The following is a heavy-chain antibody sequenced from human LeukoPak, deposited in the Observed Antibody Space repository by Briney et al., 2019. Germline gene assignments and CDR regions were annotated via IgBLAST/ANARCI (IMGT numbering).Heavy chain of an antibody. CDR2: INPNSGGT. CDR3: ARDSSSGWDR. J-gene: IGHJ4*02. V-gene: IGHV1-2*06. D-gene: IGHD6-19*01. Sequence: ASVKVSCKASGYTFTGYYVHWVRQAPGQGLEWMGRINPNSGGTNYAQNFHGRVTMTRDTSISTAYLDLSRLSSDDTAVYYCARDSSSGWDRWGQGTLVTVSS. CDR1: GYTFTGYY.